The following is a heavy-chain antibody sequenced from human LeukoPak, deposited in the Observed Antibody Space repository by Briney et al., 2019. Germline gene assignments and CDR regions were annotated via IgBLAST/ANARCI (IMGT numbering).Heavy chain of an antibody. CDR2: IWRDGSIE. D-gene: IGHD6-19*01. J-gene: IGHJ4*02. CDR1: GFTFRNYG. CDR3: AIWYSRGWAFDY. Sequence: PGGSLRLSCAASGFTFRNYGMHWVRQAPGKGLEWVAVIWRDGSIENYADSVKGRFTISRDNSKNTLYLQMNSLRAEDTAVYYCAIWYSRGWAFDYWGPGTPVTVSS. V-gene: IGHV3-33*01.